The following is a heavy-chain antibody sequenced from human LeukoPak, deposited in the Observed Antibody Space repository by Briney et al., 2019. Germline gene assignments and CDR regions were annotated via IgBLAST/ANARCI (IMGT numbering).Heavy chain of an antibody. V-gene: IGHV4-34*01. CDR1: GGSFSGYY. Sequence: SETVPHTCAAYGGSFSGYYWSWIRQPPGKGLEWIGEINHSGSTNYNPSLKSRVTISVDTSKNQFSLKLSSVTAADTAVYYCARGHDSSSSLDYSYYMGVWGTVTTVTVSS. CDR2: INHSGST. CDR3: ARGHDSSSSLDYSYYMGV. D-gene: IGHD6-6*01. J-gene: IGHJ6*03.